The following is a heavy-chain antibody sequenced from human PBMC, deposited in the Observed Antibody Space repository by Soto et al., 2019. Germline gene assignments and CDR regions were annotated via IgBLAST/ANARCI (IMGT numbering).Heavy chain of an antibody. CDR2: INAGTGNT. J-gene: IGHJ6*03. CDR1: GYTFTSYA. V-gene: IGHV1-3*01. CDR3: ARPRDYYYYYMDV. Sequence: QVQLVQSGAEVKKPGASVKVSCKASGYTFTSYAMHWVRQAPGQRLEWMGWINAGTGNTKYSQKFQGRVTITRDTSASTAYMELSSLRSEDTAVYYCARPRDYYYYYMDVWGKGTTVTVSS.